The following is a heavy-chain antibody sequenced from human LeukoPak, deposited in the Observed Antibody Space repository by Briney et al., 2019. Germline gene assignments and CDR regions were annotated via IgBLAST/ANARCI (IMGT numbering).Heavy chain of an antibody. D-gene: IGHD4-11*01. J-gene: IGHJ1*01. Sequence: GGSLRLSCAASGFTFSIYSMNWVRQAPGKGLEWVSYISSTSSIYYADSVKGRFTISRDNAKYSLYLEMNSLRAEDTAVYYCATSNGYLQHWGQGTLVTVSS. V-gene: IGHV3-48*01. CDR2: ISSTSSI. CDR1: GFTFSIYS. CDR3: ATSNGYLQH.